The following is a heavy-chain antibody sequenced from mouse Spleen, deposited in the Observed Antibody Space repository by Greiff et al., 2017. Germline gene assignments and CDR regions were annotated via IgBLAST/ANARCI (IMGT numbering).Heavy chain of an antibody. V-gene: IGHV1-61*01. Sequence: QVQLQQPGAELVRPGSSVKLSCKASGYTFTSYWMDWVKQRPGQGLEWIGNIYPSDSETHYNQKFKDKATLTVDKSSSTAYMQLSSLTSEDSAVYYCARWDYDYDGSWFAYWGQGTLVTVSA. D-gene: IGHD2-4*01. CDR2: IYPSDSET. J-gene: IGHJ3*01. CDR3: ARWDYDYDGSWFAY. CDR1: GYTFTSYW.